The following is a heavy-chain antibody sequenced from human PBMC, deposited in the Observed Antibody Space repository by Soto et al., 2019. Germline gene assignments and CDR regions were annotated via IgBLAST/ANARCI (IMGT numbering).Heavy chain of an antibody. D-gene: IGHD2-15*01. Sequence: GGSLRLSCAASGFTFSSYSMNWVRQAPGKGLEWVSSISSSSSYIYYADSVKGRFTISRDNAKNSLYLQMNSLRAEDTAVYYCARDLGYCSGGSCWTFDYWGQGTLVTVSS. J-gene: IGHJ4*02. CDR1: GFTFSSYS. V-gene: IGHV3-21*01. CDR3: ARDLGYCSGGSCWTFDY. CDR2: ISSSSSYI.